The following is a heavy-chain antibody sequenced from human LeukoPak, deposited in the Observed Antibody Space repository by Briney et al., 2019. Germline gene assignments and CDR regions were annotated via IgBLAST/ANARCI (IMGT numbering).Heavy chain of an antibody. D-gene: IGHD3-3*01. Sequence: GGSLRLSCAASGFTFDDYAMHWVRQAPGKGLEWVSLISGDGGSTYYADSVKGRFTISRDNSKNSLYLQMNSLRTEDTALYYCAEEPYDFWSGPHLYYFDYWGQGTLVTVSS. J-gene: IGHJ4*02. CDR1: GFTFDDYA. CDR3: AEEPYDFWSGPHLYYFDY. V-gene: IGHV3-43*02. CDR2: ISGDGGST.